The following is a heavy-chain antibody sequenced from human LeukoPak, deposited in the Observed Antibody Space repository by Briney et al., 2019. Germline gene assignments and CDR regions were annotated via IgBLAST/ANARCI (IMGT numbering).Heavy chain of an antibody. CDR2: ISSSSAYT. V-gene: IGHV3-11*03. Sequence: GGSLRLSCAASGFTFSDYYMSWIRQAPGKGLEWVSYISSSSAYTDYADSVKGRFSISRDNAKSSLYLQMNSLRAEDTAVYYCAKLYGEMVRGVIPGYFDYWGQGTLVTVSS. CDR3: AKLYGEMVRGVIPGYFDY. J-gene: IGHJ4*02. D-gene: IGHD3-10*01. CDR1: GFTFSDYY.